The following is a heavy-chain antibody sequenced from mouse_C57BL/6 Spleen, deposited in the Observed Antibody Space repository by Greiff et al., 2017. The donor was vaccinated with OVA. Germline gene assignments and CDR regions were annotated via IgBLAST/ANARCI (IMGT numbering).Heavy chain of an antibody. CDR3: ARGPYGSSAYWYFEV. V-gene: IGHV1-81*01. CDR2: IYPRSGNT. CDR1: GYTFTSYG. J-gene: IGHJ1*03. D-gene: IGHD1-1*01. Sequence: QVQLQQSGAELARPGASVKLSCKASGYTFTSYGISWVKQRTGQGLEWIGEIYPRSGNTYYNEKFKGKATLTADKSSSTAYMELRSLTSEDSAVYVCARGPYGSSAYWYFEVWGTGTTVTVSS.